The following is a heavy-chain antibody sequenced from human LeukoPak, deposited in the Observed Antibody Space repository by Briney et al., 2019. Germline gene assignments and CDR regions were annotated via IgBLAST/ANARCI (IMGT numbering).Heavy chain of an antibody. J-gene: IGHJ4*02. V-gene: IGHV3-33*06. D-gene: IGHD3-9*01. CDR2: IWYDGSNK. Sequence: PGGSLRLSCAASGFTFSSYGMPWVRQAPSKGLEWVAVIWYDGSNKYYADSVKGRFTISRDNSKNTLYLQMNSLRAEDTAVYYCAKEGDILTGYYNGYYFDYWGQGTLVTVSS. CDR1: GFTFSSYG. CDR3: AKEGDILTGYYNGYYFDY.